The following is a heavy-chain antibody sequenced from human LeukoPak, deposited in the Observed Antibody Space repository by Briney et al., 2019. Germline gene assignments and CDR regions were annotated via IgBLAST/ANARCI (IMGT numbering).Heavy chain of an antibody. D-gene: IGHD3-10*01. J-gene: IGHJ4*02. V-gene: IGHV4-34*01. CDR2: INHSGST. Sequence: PSETLSLTCAVYGGSFSGYYWSWIRQPPGKGLEWIGEINHSGSTNYNPSLKSRVTISVGTSKNQFSLKLSSVTAADTAVYYCARGTESVGNGGPDNYYGSRYFDYWGQGTLVTVSS. CDR3: ARGTESVGNGGPDNYYGSRYFDY. CDR1: GGSFSGYY.